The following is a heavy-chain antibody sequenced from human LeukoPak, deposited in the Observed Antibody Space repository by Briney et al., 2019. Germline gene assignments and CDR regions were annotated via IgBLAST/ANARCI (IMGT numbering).Heavy chain of an antibody. CDR3: ARQTGSGLFTLP. V-gene: IGHV4-38-2*02. CDR2: IYHSGST. CDR1: GYSISSGYY. J-gene: IGHJ4*02. D-gene: IGHD3/OR15-3a*01. Sequence: PSETLSLTCTVSGYSISSGYYWGCIRQPPGKGLEWIGSIYHSGSTYYNPSLKSRVTISVDTSKNQISLRLTSVTATDTAMYYCARQTGSGLFTLPGGQGTLVTVSS.